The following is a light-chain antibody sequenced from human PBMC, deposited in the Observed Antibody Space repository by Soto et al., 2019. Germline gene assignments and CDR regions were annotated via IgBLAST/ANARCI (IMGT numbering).Light chain of an antibody. CDR2: EDN. CDR1: SGSIASNY. J-gene: IGLJ3*02. V-gene: IGLV6-57*01. CDR3: QSYDNSNSQWV. Sequence: NFMLTQPHSVSESPGEAVIVSCTRSSGSIASNYVQWYQQRPGSSPTTVIYEDNQRPSGVPDRFSGSIDSSSNSASLTISGLKTEDEADYYCQSYDNSNSQWVFGGGTKLTV.